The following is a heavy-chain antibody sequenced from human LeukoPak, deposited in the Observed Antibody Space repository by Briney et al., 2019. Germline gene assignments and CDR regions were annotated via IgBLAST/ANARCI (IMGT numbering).Heavy chain of an antibody. D-gene: IGHD2-2*02. V-gene: IGHV3-7*01. CDR3: ARDLIVVVPAAISHYYYYGMDV. CDR1: GFTFSSYW. CDR2: IKQDGSEK. J-gene: IGHJ6*02. Sequence: GGSLRLSCAASGFTFSSYWMSWVRQAPGKGLEWVANIKQDGSEKYYVDSVKGRFTISRDNAKNSLYLQMNSLRAEDTAVYYCARDLIVVVPAAISHYYYYGMDVWGQGTTVTVSS.